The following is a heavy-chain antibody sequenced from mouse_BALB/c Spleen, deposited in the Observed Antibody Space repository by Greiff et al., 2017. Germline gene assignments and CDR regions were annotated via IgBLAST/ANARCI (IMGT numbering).Heavy chain of an antibody. CDR1: GYSITSDYA. CDR3: AIYYDYAWFAY. CDR2: ISYSGST. J-gene: IGHJ3*01. Sequence: EVQRVESGPGLVKPSQSLSLTCTVTGYSITSDYAWNWIRQFPGNKLEWMGYISYSGSTSYNPSLKSRISITRDTSKNQFFLQLNSVTTEDTATYYCAIYYDYAWFAYWGQGTLVTVSA. D-gene: IGHD2-4*01. V-gene: IGHV3-2*02.